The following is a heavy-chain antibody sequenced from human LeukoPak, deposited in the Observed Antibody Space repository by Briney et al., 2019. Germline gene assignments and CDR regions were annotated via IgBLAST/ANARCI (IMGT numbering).Heavy chain of an antibody. V-gene: IGHV3-74*01. CDR1: GFTFSSYA. CDR3: ARDGGTYYYDSSGYVFDP. D-gene: IGHD3-22*01. J-gene: IGHJ5*02. Sequence: QPGGSLRLSCAASGFTFSSYAMSWVRQAPGKGLVWASRINSDGSSTSYADSVKGRFTISRDNAKNTLYLQMNSLRAEDTAVYYCARDGGTYYYDSSGYVFDPWGQGTLVTVSS. CDR2: INSDGSST.